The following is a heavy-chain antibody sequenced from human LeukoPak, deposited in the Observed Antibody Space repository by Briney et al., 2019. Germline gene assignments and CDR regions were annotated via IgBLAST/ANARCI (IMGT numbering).Heavy chain of an antibody. CDR3: AGSDGHNFYFDS. CDR1: GFTFSSYS. V-gene: IGHV3-21*01. CDR2: ISSSSSYI. J-gene: IGHJ4*02. Sequence: GGSLRLSCAASGFTFSSYSMNWVRQAPGKGLEWVSSISSSSSYIYYADSMKGRFTISRDNAKNSLYLQMNSLRAEDTAVYYCAGSDGHNFYFDSWGQGTLVTVSS. D-gene: IGHD1-1*01.